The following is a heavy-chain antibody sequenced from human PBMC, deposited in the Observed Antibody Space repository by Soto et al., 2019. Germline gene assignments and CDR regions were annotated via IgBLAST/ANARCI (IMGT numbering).Heavy chain of an antibody. D-gene: IGHD2-15*01. Sequence: QVPLVQSGAEVKKPGASVRVSCKASGYTFTNYDINWVRQAPGQGLEWMGWMNPYSGNTGYAQKFLGRVTMTRDTSIRTAYMELSSLKSEDTAVYYCASYCSGGSCYNYWGQGTLVTVSS. CDR2: MNPYSGNT. V-gene: IGHV1-8*01. CDR3: ASYCSGGSCYNY. J-gene: IGHJ4*02. CDR1: GYTFTNYD.